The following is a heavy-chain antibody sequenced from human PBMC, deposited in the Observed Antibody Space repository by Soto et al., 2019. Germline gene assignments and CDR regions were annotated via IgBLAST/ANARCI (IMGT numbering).Heavy chain of an antibody. J-gene: IGHJ3*02. CDR2: IIPIFGTA. V-gene: IGHV1-69*12. CDR1: GGTFSSYA. Sequence: QVQLVQSGAEVKKPGSSVKVSCKASGGTFSSYAISWVRQAPGQGLEWMGGIIPIFGTANYAQKFQGRVTITEDESTSTAYMELSSLRSEDTAVYYCRYCSGGSCSAFDAFDIWGQGTMVTVSS. CDR3: RYCSGGSCSAFDAFDI. D-gene: IGHD2-15*01.